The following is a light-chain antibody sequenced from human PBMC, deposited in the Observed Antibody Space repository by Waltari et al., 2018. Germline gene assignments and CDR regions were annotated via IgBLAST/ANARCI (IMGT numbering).Light chain of an antibody. J-gene: IGKJ4*01. V-gene: IGKV3-11*01. CDR1: QNIYNY. CDR2: EAS. CDR3: QQRSDWPPGLT. Sequence: IVLTQSPDTLSLSPGERATLSCRASQNIYNYLAWYQQKPGQAPRLLISEASNRATDIPERFSGSGSGTDFTLTISSLEPEDFGVYYCQQRSDWPPGLTFGGGTKVEIK.